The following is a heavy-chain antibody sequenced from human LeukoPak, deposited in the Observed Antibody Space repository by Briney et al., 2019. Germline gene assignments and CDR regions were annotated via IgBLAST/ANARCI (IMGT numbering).Heavy chain of an antibody. D-gene: IGHD6-25*01. CDR3: VRGPHIAATSY. J-gene: IGHJ4*02. CDR2: IKQDGSEK. V-gene: IGHV3-7*03. Sequence: GGSLRLSCVASGFSFNNYRMTWVRQAPGKGLEWVANIKQDGSEKQYVDSVKGRFAISRDNAKKSLYLQINTLRAEDTAVYYCVRGPHIAATSYWGQGTLVTVTS. CDR1: GFSFNNYR.